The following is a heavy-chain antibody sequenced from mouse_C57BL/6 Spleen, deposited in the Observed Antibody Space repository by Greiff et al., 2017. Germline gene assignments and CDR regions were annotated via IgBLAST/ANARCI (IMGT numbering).Heavy chain of an antibody. Sequence: VQLQQSGAELVKPGASVKLSCTASGFNIKDYYMHWVKQRTEQGLEWIGRIDPEDGEPKYAPKFQGKATITADTSSNTAYLQLSSLTSEDTAVYYCARSDYYGSSYDYFDYWGQGTTLTVSS. D-gene: IGHD1-1*01. CDR3: ARSDYYGSSYDYFDY. CDR1: GFNIKDYY. CDR2: IDPEDGEP. J-gene: IGHJ2*01. V-gene: IGHV14-2*01.